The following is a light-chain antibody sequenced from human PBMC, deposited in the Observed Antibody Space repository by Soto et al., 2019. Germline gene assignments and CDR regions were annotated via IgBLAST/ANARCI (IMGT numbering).Light chain of an antibody. V-gene: IGKV3-15*01. CDR1: QSVSSN. CDR3: QQYNNWPPYT. CDR2: GAS. Sequence: IVMTQSPATLSVSPGERAKLSCRASQSVSSNLAWYQQKPGQAPRLLIYGASTRATGIPARFGGSGSGTEFTLTISSLQSEDFAVYYCQQYNNWPPYTFGQGTKLEIK. J-gene: IGKJ2*01.